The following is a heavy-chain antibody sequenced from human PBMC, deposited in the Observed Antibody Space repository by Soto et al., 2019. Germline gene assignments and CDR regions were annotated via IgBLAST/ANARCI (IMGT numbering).Heavy chain of an antibody. CDR2: ISPNSGGT. CDR3: ARQRKGAAAGPVDAFDI. Sequence: QVHLVQSGAEVKKPGASVKVSCKASGYTFTVYYMHWVRQAPGQGLEWMGWISPNSGGTFAAQKFHGRVTMTRDTSVNMAYMELTSLKSDDTAVYYCARQRKGAAAGPVDAFDIWGQGTMVTVSS. J-gene: IGHJ3*02. CDR1: GYTFTVYY. V-gene: IGHV1-2*02. D-gene: IGHD6-13*01.